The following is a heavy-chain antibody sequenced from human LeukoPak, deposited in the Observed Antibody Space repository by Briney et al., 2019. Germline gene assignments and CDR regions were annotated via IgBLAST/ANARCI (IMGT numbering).Heavy chain of an antibody. D-gene: IGHD3-10*01. CDR1: GYTFTGYY. CDR2: INPNSGGT. J-gene: IGHJ4*02. V-gene: IGHV1-2*02. Sequence: ASVKVSCKASGYTFTGYYMHWVRQAPGQGLEWMGWINPNSGGTNYAQKFQGRVTMTRDTSISTAYMELSRLRSDDTAVYYCARGAAKYYYGSGSYGYWGQGTLVTVSS. CDR3: ARGAAKYYYGSGSYGY.